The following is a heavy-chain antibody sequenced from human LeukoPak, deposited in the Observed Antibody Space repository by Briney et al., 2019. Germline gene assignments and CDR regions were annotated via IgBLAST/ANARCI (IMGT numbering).Heavy chain of an antibody. Sequence: GASVKVSCKASGYTFTSYGISWVRQAPGQGLEWMGTVNLSGGSTTCAQKFQGRVTMTRDTSTRTVYMELSSLRTEDTAVYYCARDHNYLDYGQGFDPWGQGTLVTVSS. CDR3: ARDHNYLDYGQGFDP. D-gene: IGHD4-17*01. CDR2: VNLSGGST. CDR1: GYTFTSYG. V-gene: IGHV1-46*01. J-gene: IGHJ5*02.